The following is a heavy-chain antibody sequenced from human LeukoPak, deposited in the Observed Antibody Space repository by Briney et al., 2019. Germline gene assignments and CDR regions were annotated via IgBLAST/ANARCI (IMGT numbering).Heavy chain of an antibody. CDR2: ISYDGSNK. D-gene: IGHD4-17*01. Sequence: GGSLRLSCAASGFTFSSYAMHWVRQAPGKGLEWVAVISYDGSNKYYADSAKGRFTISGDNSKNTLYLQMNSLRAEDTAVYYCARDPDPNSYGDYGGYYFDYWGQGTLVTVSS. CDR3: ARDPDPNSYGDYGGYYFDY. V-gene: IGHV3-30-3*01. CDR1: GFTFSSYA. J-gene: IGHJ4*02.